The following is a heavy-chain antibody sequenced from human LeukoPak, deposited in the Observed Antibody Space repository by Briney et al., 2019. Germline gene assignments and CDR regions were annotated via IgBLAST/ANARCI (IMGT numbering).Heavy chain of an antibody. CDR3: ARRRPKIVKHYGVPDY. D-gene: IGHD4-17*01. V-gene: IGHV4-39*01. Sequence: SETLSLTCTVSGGSISSSLYYWGWIRQPPGKGLEWIGSIYYSGSTYYNPSLKSRVTISVDTSKNQFSLKLTSVTAADTAVYYCARRRPKIVKHYGVPDYWGQGTLDTVSS. CDR2: IYYSGST. J-gene: IGHJ4*02. CDR1: GGSISSSLYY.